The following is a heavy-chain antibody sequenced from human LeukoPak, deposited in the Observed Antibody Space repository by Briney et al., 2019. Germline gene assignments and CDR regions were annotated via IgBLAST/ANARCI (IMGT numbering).Heavy chain of an antibody. CDR1: GFTFSSYA. V-gene: IGHV3-30-3*01. CDR3: AKDPDDSSGSNY. D-gene: IGHD3-22*01. J-gene: IGHJ4*02. CDR2: ISYDGNNK. Sequence: GGSLRLSCAASGFTFSSYALHWVRQAPGKGLEWVAVISYDGNNKYYADSVKGRFTISRDNSKNTLYLQMNSLRAEDTAVYYCAKDPDDSSGSNYWGQGTLVTVSS.